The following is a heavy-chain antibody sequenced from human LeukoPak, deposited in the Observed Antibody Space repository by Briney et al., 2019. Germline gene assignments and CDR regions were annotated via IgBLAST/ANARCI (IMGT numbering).Heavy chain of an antibody. CDR3: ARHGCYDSSGHHFGY. D-gene: IGHD3-22*01. CDR2: IYYSGST. CDR1: GGSISSYY. V-gene: IGHV4-59*08. Sequence: SETLSLTCTVSGGSISSYYWSWIRQPPGKGLEWIWYIYYSGSTNYNPSLKSRVTISVDTSKNQFSLKLSNVTAADTTVYYCARHGCYDSSGHHFGYWGQGTLVTVSS. J-gene: IGHJ4*02.